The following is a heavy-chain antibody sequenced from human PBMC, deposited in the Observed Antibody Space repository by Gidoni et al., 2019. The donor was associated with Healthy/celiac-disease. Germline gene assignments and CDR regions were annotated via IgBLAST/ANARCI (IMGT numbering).Heavy chain of an antibody. CDR2: IKSKTDGGTT. V-gene: IGHV3-15*07. CDR3: TTGYCSGGSCYSLFDY. CDR1: GFTFSTAW. Sequence: EVQLVESGGGLVKPGGSLRLSCAASGFTFSTAWMNWVRQAPGKGLEWVGRIKSKTDGGTTDYAAPVKGRFTISRDDSKNTLYLQMNSLKTEDTAVYYCTTGYCSGGSCYSLFDYWGQGTLVTVSS. D-gene: IGHD2-15*01. J-gene: IGHJ4*02.